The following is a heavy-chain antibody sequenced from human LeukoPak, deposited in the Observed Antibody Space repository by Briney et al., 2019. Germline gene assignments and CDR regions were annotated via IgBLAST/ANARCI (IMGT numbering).Heavy chain of an antibody. J-gene: IGHJ3*02. CDR2: ISGSGGST. V-gene: IGHV3-23*01. Sequence: GGSLRLSCAASGFTFSSYAMSWVRQAPGKGLEWVSAISGSGGSTYYADSVKGRFTISRDNSKNTLYLQMNSLRAEDTAVYYCAKEVTIFGVVPTADAFDIWGQGTMVTVSS. D-gene: IGHD3-3*01. CDR1: GFTFSSYA. CDR3: AKEVTIFGVVPTADAFDI.